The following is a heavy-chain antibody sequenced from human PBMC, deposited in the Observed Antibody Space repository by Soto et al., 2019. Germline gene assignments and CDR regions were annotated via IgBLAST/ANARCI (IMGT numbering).Heavy chain of an antibody. D-gene: IGHD3-3*01. J-gene: IGHJ6*02. CDR1: GFTFSSYW. Sequence: GGSLRLSCAASGFTFSSYWMSWVRQAPGKGLEWVANMKQDGSEKYYVDSVKGRFTISRDNAKNSLYLQMNSLRAEDTAVYYCARGYYDFWSGILYGMDVWGQGTTVTLSS. CDR3: ARGYYDFWSGILYGMDV. CDR2: MKQDGSEK. V-gene: IGHV3-7*03.